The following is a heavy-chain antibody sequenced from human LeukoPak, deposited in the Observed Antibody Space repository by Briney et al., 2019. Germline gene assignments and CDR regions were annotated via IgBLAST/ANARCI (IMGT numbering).Heavy chain of an antibody. V-gene: IGHV4-59*01. CDR3: ATGGSRYMAPLDY. Sequence: SETLSLTCTVSGGSISSYYWSWIRQPPGKGLEWIGYIYYSGSTNYNPSLKSRVTISVDTSKNQFSLKLSSVTAADTAVYYCATGGSRYMAPLDYWGQGTLVTVSS. CDR2: IYYSGST. J-gene: IGHJ4*02. CDR1: GGSISSYY. D-gene: IGHD6-13*01.